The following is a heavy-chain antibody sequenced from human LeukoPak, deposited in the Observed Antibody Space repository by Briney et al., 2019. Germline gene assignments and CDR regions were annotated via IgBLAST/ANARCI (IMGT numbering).Heavy chain of an antibody. V-gene: IGHV4-38-2*01. J-gene: IGHJ4*02. D-gene: IGHD6-19*01. Sequence: SETLSLTCAVYGGSFSGYSWGWIRQPPGKGLEWIGSVSHSGSTYYNPSLKSRVTISVDTSKNQFSLKLSSVTAADTAVYYCGSQNSGWQYGPFDFWGQGTLVTVSS. CDR1: GGSFSGYS. CDR3: GSQNSGWQYGPFDF. CDR2: VSHSGST.